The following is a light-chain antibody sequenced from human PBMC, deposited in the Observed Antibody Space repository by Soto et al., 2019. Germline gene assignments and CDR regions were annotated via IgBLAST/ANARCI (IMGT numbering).Light chain of an antibody. CDR1: QSVSYN. J-gene: IGKJ5*01. V-gene: IGKV3-15*01. CDR3: QQYKDLPPIT. CDR2: GAS. Sequence: EIVLTKSPATLSVSKGERATLSCRASQSVSYNLAWYQQKPGQAPRLLIYGASTRATGIPDRFSGSGSATRFTLTNVCLRSIDVAVYYCQQYKDLPPITGGQGTRLEI.